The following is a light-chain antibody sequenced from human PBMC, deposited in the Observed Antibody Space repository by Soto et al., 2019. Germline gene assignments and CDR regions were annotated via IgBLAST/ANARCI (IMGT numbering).Light chain of an antibody. J-gene: IGKJ4*01. CDR1: QSVGTN. Sequence: ETVMTQSPATLSASPGESATLSCGASQSVGTNLGWYQQKPGQAPRLLIYGASTRATGVAARFSGTWSGTEFTLTISSLHSEDFAVYYCQQYKDWPLTFGGGTKVEIK. CDR3: QQYKDWPLT. V-gene: IGKV3-15*01. CDR2: GAS.